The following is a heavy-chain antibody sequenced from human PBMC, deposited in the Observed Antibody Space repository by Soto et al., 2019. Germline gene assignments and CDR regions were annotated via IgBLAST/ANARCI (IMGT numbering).Heavy chain of an antibody. D-gene: IGHD4-17*01. CDR1: GGTFSRYA. J-gene: IGHJ4*02. V-gene: IGHV1-69*12. CDR3: ARAHITVYGDYFHLDY. Sequence: QVQLVQSGAEVKKPGYSVRVSCKASGGTFSRYAITWVRQAPGQGLEWRGGIIPVFGSANYAQKFQGRVTLTADESTSTAYMGLNSLPSEDTAVYYCARAHITVYGDYFHLDYWGQGTLVTVSS. CDR2: IIPVFGSA.